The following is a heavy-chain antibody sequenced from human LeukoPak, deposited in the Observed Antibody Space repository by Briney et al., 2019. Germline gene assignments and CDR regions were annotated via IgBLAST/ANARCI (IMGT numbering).Heavy chain of an antibody. CDR3: ARDRDGTDY. J-gene: IGHJ4*02. CDR2: ISSSSSTI. V-gene: IGHV3-48*01. Sequence: GGSLRLSCAASGFTFSSYSMNWVRQAPGKGLEWVSYISSSSSTIYYADSVKGRFTISRDNAKNSLYLQMNSLRAEDTAVYYCARDRDGTDYWGQGTLVTVSS. D-gene: IGHD1-1*01. CDR1: GFTFSSYS.